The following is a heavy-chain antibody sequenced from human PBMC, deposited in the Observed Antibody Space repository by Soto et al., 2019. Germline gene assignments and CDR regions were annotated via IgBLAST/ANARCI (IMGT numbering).Heavy chain of an antibody. CDR1: GDTFTSSY. CDR3: ARARAAAGTPDAFDI. CDR2: INPSGGST. J-gene: IGHJ3*02. D-gene: IGHD6-13*01. Sequence: ASVKVSCKASGDTFTSSYMHWVRQAPGQGLEWMGIINPSGGSTSYAQKFQGRVTMTRDTSTNTVYMELSSLRSEDTAVYYCARARAAAGTPDAFDIWGQGTMVTVSS. V-gene: IGHV1-46*03.